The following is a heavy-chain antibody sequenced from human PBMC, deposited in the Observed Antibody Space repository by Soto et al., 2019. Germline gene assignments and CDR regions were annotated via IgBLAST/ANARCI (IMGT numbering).Heavy chain of an antibody. CDR2: ISAYNVNT. J-gene: IGHJ5*02. V-gene: IGHV1-18*01. D-gene: IGHD3-10*01. CDR3: AREWRFGELPLNWFDR. Sequence: ASVKVSCKASGYTFTSYGISWVRQAPGQGLEWMGWISAYNVNTNYAQKLQGRVTMTTDTSTSTAYMELRSLRSDDTAVYYCAREWRFGELPLNWFDRWGQGTLVTVSS. CDR1: GYTFTSYG.